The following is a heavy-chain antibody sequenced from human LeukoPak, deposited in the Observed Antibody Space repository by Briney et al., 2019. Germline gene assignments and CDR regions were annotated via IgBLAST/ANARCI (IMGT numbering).Heavy chain of an antibody. CDR3: ARLYSGYAYFDY. CDR2: IYYSGST. CDR1: GSSISSSSYY. D-gene: IGHD5-12*01. Sequence: SETLSLTCTVSGSSISSSSYYWGWIRQPPGKGLEWIGSIYYSGSTYYNPSLKSRVTISVDTSKNQFSLKLSSVTAADTAVYYCARLYSGYAYFDYWGQGTLVTVSS. J-gene: IGHJ4*02. V-gene: IGHV4-39*01.